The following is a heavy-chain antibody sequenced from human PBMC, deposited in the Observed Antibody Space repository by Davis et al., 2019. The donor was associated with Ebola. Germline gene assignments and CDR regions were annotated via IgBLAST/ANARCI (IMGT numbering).Heavy chain of an antibody. CDR3: ATGDRGWYYFDY. J-gene: IGHJ4*02. CDR2: ISHGGST. Sequence: MPSETLSLTCAVYGGSFSGYYWSWIRQAPGKGLEWIGEISHGGSTNYNPSLKSRVTISVDRSKNQFSLKLRSVTAADTAVYYCATGDRGWYYFDYWGQGTLVTVSS. D-gene: IGHD6-19*01. V-gene: IGHV4-34*01. CDR1: GGSFSGYY.